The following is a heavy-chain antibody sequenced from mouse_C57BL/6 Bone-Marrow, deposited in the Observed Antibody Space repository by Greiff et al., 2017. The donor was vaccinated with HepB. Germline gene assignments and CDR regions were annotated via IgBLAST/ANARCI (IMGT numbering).Heavy chain of an antibody. D-gene: IGHD1-1*01. Sequence: EVHLVESGGGLVQPGGSLKLSCAASGFTFSDYYMYWVRQTPEKRLEWVAYISNGGGSTYYPDTVKGRFTISRDNAKNTLYLQMSRLKSEDTAMYYCARQRYSSVYWYFDVWGTGTTVTVSS. V-gene: IGHV5-12*01. CDR3: ARQRYSSVYWYFDV. CDR2: ISNGGGST. J-gene: IGHJ1*03. CDR1: GFTFSDYY.